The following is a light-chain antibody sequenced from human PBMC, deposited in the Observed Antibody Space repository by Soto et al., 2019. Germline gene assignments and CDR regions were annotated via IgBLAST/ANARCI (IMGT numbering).Light chain of an antibody. CDR3: QQYGSSPLYT. CDR1: QSVSSSY. Sequence: IVVTQSPGTLSLSQGETATLSCRASQSVSSSYLAWYQQKPGQAPTLLIYGASTRATGIPDRFSGSGSGTDFTLTISRLEPEDFAVYYCQQYGSSPLYTFGQGTK. CDR2: GAS. J-gene: IGKJ2*01. V-gene: IGKV3-20*01.